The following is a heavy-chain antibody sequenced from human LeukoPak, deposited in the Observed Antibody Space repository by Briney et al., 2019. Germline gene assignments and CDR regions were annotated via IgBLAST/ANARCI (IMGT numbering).Heavy chain of an antibody. J-gene: IGHJ4*02. V-gene: IGHV3-66*01. CDR1: GFTVSSNS. CDR2: IYSGGTT. Sequence: PGGSLRLSCAASGFTVSSNSMTWVRQAPGKGLEWVSVIYSGGTTYYADSVKGRFTISRDNSKNTLYLQMNSLRAEDTAVYYCARDGDGLIFPTDSWGQGTLVTVSS. CDR3: ARDGDGLIFPTDS. D-gene: IGHD2-21*01.